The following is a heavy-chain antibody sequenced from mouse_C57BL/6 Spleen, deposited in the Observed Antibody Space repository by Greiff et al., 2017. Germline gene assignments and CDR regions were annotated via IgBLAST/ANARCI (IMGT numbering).Heavy chain of an antibody. V-gene: IGHV14-3*01. J-gene: IGHJ3*01. CDR2: IDPANGNT. CDR3: AKPNLPYDFGGWFAY. CDR1: GFNIKNTY. Sequence: VQLKQSVAELVRPGASVKLSCTASGFNIKNTYMHWVKQRPEQGLEWIGRIDPANGNTKYAPKFQGKATITADTSSNTAYLQLSSLTSEDTAIYYCAKPNLPYDFGGWFAYWGQGTLVTVSA. D-gene: IGHD2-4*01.